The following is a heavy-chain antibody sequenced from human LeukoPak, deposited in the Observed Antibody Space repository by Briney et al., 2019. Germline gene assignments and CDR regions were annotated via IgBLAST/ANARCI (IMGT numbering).Heavy chain of an antibody. J-gene: IGHJ6*02. CDR1: GFTFSSYA. V-gene: IGHV3-23*01. Sequence: PGGSLRLSCAASGFTFSSYAMSWVRQAPGKGLEWVSAISGSGGSTYYADSVKGRFTISRDNSKNTLYLQMNSLRAEDTAVYYCAKDPGRYFDWDYYYYGMDVWGQGTTVTVSS. D-gene: IGHD3-9*01. CDR3: AKDPGRYFDWDYYYYGMDV. CDR2: ISGSGGST.